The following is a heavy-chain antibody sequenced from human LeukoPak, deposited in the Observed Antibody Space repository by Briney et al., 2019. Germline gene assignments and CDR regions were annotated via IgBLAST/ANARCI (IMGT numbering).Heavy chain of an antibody. Sequence: GGSLRLSCAASGFTFDDYGMSWVRQAPGKGLEWVSGINWNGGSTVYADSVKGRFTISRDNSKNTLYLQMNSLRAEDTAIYYCAKFYYDFWSGYGFYFDYWGQGALVTVSS. CDR2: INWNGGST. CDR1: GFTFDDYG. V-gene: IGHV3-20*04. J-gene: IGHJ4*02. D-gene: IGHD3-3*01. CDR3: AKFYYDFWSGYGFYFDY.